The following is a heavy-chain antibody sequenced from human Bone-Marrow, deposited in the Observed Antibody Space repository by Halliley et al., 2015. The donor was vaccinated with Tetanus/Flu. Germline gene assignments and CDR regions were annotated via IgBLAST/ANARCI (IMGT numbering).Heavy chain of an antibody. D-gene: IGHD1-1*01. V-gene: IGHV5-51*01. CDR2: INPSTPDV. CDR3: ARRLYNLSWRDAFDI. Sequence: INPSTPDVRYSPPFQGRVTISADKSFDTAYLHLYSLEASDTAMYYCARRLYNLSWRDAFDIWGQGTMVTVSS. J-gene: IGHJ3*02.